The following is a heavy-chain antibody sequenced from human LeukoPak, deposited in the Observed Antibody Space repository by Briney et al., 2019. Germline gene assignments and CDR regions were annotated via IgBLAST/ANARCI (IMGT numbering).Heavy chain of an antibody. Sequence: SETLSLTCAVYGGSFSGYYWSWIRQPPGKGLEWIGEINHSGSTNYNPSLKSRVTISVDTSKNQFSLKLSSVTAADTAVYYCARGIVVVVAATYFDYWGQGILVTVSS. CDR2: INHSGST. CDR3: ARGIVVVVAATYFDY. D-gene: IGHD2-15*01. CDR1: GGSFSGYY. J-gene: IGHJ4*02. V-gene: IGHV4-34*01.